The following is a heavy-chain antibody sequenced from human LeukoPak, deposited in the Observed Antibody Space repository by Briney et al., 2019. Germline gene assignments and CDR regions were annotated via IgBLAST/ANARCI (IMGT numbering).Heavy chain of an antibody. Sequence: ASVKVSCKASGYIFTSYYTHWVRQAPGQGLEWMGIINPSGGSTNYAQKFQGRVTMTWDTSTNTVYMELSSLRSDDTAVYYCARVGGGVVGATPHDAFDIWGQGTMVTVSS. J-gene: IGHJ3*02. CDR3: ARVGGGVVGATPHDAFDI. CDR2: INPSGGST. V-gene: IGHV1-46*01. CDR1: GYIFTSYY. D-gene: IGHD1-26*01.